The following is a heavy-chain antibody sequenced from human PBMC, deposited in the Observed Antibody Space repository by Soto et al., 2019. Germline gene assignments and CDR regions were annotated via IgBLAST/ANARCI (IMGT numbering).Heavy chain of an antibody. V-gene: IGHV3-23*01. CDR1: GFTFSSYA. Sequence: EVQLLESGGGLVQPGGSLRLSCAASGFTFSSYAMSWVRHAPGKGLEWVSAISGSGGSTYYADSVKGRFTTSRDNSKNTLYLQMTSLRAEDTAAYYCAKAIAARRSVGTFNIWRQGTMVTVSS. CDR3: AKAIAARRSVGTFNI. CDR2: ISGSGGST. D-gene: IGHD6-6*01. J-gene: IGHJ3*02.